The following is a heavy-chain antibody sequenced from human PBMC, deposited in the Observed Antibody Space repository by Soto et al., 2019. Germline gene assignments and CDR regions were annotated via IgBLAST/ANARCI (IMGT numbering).Heavy chain of an antibody. CDR3: AKGNNLEWFLSPIAY. CDR2: ISGSGGST. Sequence: VQLLDFGGDLVQPGGSLRLSCAASGFTFSNYAMSWVRQAPGKGLEWVSAISGSGGSTYSADSVKGRFTISRDNSKNTLYLQMDSLRAEDTAVYYCAKGNNLEWFLSPIAYWGQGTLVTVSS. CDR1: GFTFSNYA. V-gene: IGHV3-23*01. J-gene: IGHJ4*02. D-gene: IGHD3-3*01.